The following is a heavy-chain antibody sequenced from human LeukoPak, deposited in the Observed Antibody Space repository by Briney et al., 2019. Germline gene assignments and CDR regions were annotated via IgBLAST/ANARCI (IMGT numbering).Heavy chain of an antibody. CDR1: GFTFSSYG. Sequence: PGGSLRLSCAASGFTFSSYGMSWVRQAPGKGLEWVANIKQDGSEKYYVDSVKGRFTVSRDNAENSLYLQMSSLRAEDTAVYYCARSSYSSSSSVWGQGTMVTVSS. J-gene: IGHJ3*01. D-gene: IGHD6-6*01. CDR2: IKQDGSEK. V-gene: IGHV3-7*03. CDR3: ARSSYSSSSSV.